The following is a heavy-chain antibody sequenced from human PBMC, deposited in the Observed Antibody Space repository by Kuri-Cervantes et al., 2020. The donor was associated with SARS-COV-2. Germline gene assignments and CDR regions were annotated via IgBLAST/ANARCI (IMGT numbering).Heavy chain of an antibody. J-gene: IGHJ6*02. V-gene: IGHV1-69*13. CDR2: IIPIFGTA. D-gene: IGHD6-19*01. CDR1: GGTFSSYA. CDR3: AADGKQWLDYYYGMGV. Sequence: SVKVSCKASGGTFSSYAISWVRQAPGQGLEWMGGIIPIFGTANYAQKFQGRVTITADESTSTAYMELSSLRSEDTAVYYCAADGKQWLDYYYGMGVWGQGTTVTVSS.